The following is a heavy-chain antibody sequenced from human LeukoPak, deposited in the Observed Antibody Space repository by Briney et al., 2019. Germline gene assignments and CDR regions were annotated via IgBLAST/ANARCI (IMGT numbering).Heavy chain of an antibody. J-gene: IGHJ4*02. CDR3: ARGILTGSPSSDRDY. CDR1: GYTLTSYY. V-gene: IGHV1-46*01. Sequence: GASVKVSCKASGYTLTSYYMHWVRQAPGQGLEWMGIINPSGGSTSYAQKFQGRVTMTRDTSTSTVYMELSSLRSEDTAVYYCARGILTGSPSSDRDYWGQGTLVTVSS. D-gene: IGHD3-9*01. CDR2: INPSGGST.